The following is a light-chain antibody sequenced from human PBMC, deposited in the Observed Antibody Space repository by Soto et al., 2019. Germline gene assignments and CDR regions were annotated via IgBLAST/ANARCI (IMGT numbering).Light chain of an antibody. CDR2: DVS. Sequence: QSVLTQPDSVSGSPGQSITISCTGTSSVVGGYNYVSWYQQHPGKAPKLMIYDVSNRPSGVSNRFSGSKSGNTASLTISGLQAEDVADYYCSSYTSSGGDVFGTGTKVTVL. J-gene: IGLJ1*01. V-gene: IGLV2-14*01. CDR1: SSVVGGYNY. CDR3: SSYTSSGGDV.